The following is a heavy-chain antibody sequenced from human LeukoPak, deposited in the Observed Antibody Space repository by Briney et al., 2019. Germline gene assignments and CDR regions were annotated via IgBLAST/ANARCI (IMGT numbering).Heavy chain of an antibody. D-gene: IGHD2-8*01. CDR2: ISGSGGST. CDR3: ARDNNGDY. V-gene: IGHV3-23*01. CDR1: GFTFSSYA. J-gene: IGHJ4*02. Sequence: GGSLRLSCAASGFTFSSYAMSWVRQAPGKGLEWVSAISGSGGSTYYADSVKARFTISRDNSKSTLYLHMNSLRPEETAIYYCARDNNGDYWGQGTLVTVSS.